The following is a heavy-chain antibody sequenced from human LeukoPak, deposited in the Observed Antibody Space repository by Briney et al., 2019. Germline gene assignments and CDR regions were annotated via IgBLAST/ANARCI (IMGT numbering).Heavy chain of an antibody. V-gene: IGHV3-23*01. Sequence: GGSLRLSCADSGCTFSSYAMSWVRQAPGKGLEWVSAICGSGDSTYYGDSVKGRFPISRDNSRNTLFLQMNSLRVEDTAVYDCAKDRRDRLGYYYDVHSWGQETLVTVPS. D-gene: IGHD3-3*01. CDR1: GCTFSSYA. CDR3: AKDRRDRLGYYYDVHS. J-gene: IGHJ4*02. CDR2: ICGSGDST.